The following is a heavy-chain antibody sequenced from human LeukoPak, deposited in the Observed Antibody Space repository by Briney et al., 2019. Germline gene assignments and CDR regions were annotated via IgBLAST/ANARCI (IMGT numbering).Heavy chain of an antibody. CDR1: GFTFDDYA. CDR2: ISWNSGSI. J-gene: IGHJ4*02. D-gene: IGHD6-19*01. V-gene: IGHV3-9*03. CDR3: AKDTAAVAGNYFDY. Sequence: PGGSLRLSCAASGFTFDDYAMHWVRQAPGKGLEWVSGISWNSGSIGYADSVKGRFTISRDNAKNSLYLQMNSLRAEDMALYYCAKDTAAVAGNYFDYWGQGTLVTVSS.